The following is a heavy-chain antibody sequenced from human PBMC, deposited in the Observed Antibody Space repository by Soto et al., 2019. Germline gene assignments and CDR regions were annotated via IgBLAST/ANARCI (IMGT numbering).Heavy chain of an antibody. CDR3: VGGQYYFAY. V-gene: IGHV3-30*03. Sequence: QVQLVESGGGVVQPGRSLRLSCAASGFPFTSYGMHWVREGPDKGLEWVAIISYDGSDKYYADSVKSRFTISRDNSKNTLYLQMNSLRPEDTALYYCVGGQYYFAYRGHGTLVIVSS. CDR2: ISYDGSDK. J-gene: IGHJ4*01. D-gene: IGHD3-10*01. CDR1: GFPFTSYG.